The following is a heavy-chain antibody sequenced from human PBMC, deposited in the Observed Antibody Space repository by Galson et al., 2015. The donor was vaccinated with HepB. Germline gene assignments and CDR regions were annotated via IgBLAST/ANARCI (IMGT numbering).Heavy chain of an antibody. D-gene: IGHD2-2*01. CDR2: IYPNDYST. CDR1: GDTFTRNY. Sequence: SVKVSCKASGDTFTRNYLHWVRQAPGQGLEWMGVIYPNDYSTSYAQKFQGRVTITRDTSTGTVYMELSSLRSEDTALYYCAREYCSSANCVSSSGSFDYWGQGTLVAVSS. CDR3: AREYCSSANCVSSSGSFDY. V-gene: IGHV1-46*01. J-gene: IGHJ4*02.